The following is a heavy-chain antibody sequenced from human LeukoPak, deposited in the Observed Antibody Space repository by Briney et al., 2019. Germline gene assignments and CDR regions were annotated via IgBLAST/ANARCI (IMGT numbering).Heavy chain of an antibody. CDR3: ARGSIVVVITPDY. CDR2: ISSSSSTI. D-gene: IGHD3-22*01. J-gene: IGHJ4*02. V-gene: IGHV3-48*04. CDR1: GFTFSSYS. Sequence: GGSLRLSCAASGFTFSSYSMNWVRQAPGKGLEWVSYISSSSSTIYYADSVKGRFTISRDNAKNSLYLQMNSLRAEDTAVYYCARGSIVVVITPDYWGQGTLVTVSS.